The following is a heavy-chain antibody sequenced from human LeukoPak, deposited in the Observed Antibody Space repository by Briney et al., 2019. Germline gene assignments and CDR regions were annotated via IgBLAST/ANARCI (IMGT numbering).Heavy chain of an antibody. J-gene: IGHJ6*02. D-gene: IGHD4-17*01. Sequence: GESLKISCKGSGYSFTSYWIGWVRQMPGKGLEWMGIIYPGDSDTRYSPSFQGQVTTSADKSISTAYLQWSSLKASDTAMYYCARHVTTVTSPYGMDVWGQGTTVTVSS. V-gene: IGHV5-51*01. CDR1: GYSFTSYW. CDR3: ARHVTTVTSPYGMDV. CDR2: IYPGDSDT.